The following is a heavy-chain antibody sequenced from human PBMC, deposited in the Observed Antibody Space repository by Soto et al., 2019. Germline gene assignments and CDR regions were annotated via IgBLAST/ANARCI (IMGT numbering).Heavy chain of an antibody. CDR2: ISSSGSTI. J-gene: IGHJ1*01. CDR1: GFTFSSYE. Sequence: GGSLRLSCAASGFTFSSYEMNWVRQAPGKGLEWVSYISSSGSTIYYADSVKGRFTISRDNAKNSLYLQMNSLRAEDTAVYCCASTQRGYYDSSGYYYSEYFQHWGQGTLVTVSS. D-gene: IGHD3-22*01. V-gene: IGHV3-48*03. CDR3: ASTQRGYYDSSGYYYSEYFQH.